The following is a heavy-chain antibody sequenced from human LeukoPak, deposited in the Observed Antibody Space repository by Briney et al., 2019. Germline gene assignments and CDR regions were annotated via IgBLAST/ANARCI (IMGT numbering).Heavy chain of an antibody. CDR2: ISSSSSYI. Sequence: GGSLRLSCAASGFTFSSYTMNWVRQAPGKGLEWVSSISSSSSYIYYADSVKGRFTISRDNAKNSLYLQMNSLRAEDTAVYYCARDPPPYDYYDSSGYRRWGQVSDNYWGQGTLVTVSS. J-gene: IGHJ4*02. CDR3: ARDPPPYDYYDSSGYRRWGQVSDNY. D-gene: IGHD3-22*01. V-gene: IGHV3-21*01. CDR1: GFTFSSYT.